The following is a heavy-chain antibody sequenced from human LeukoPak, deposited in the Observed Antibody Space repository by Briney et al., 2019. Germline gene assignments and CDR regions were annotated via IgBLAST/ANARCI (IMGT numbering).Heavy chain of an antibody. CDR2: ISSSSSYI. Sequence: GGSLRLSCAASGFTFSSYSMNWVRQAPGKGLEWVSSISSSSSYIYYADSVKGRFTISRDNAKNSLYLQMNSLRAEDTAVYYCARDKGNYYDSSGFDYWGQGTLVTVSS. J-gene: IGHJ4*02. V-gene: IGHV3-21*01. D-gene: IGHD3-22*01. CDR1: GFTFSSYS. CDR3: ARDKGNYYDSSGFDY.